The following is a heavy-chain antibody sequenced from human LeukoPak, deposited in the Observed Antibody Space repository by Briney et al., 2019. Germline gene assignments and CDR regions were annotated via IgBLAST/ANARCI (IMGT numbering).Heavy chain of an antibody. Sequence: SETLSLTCTVCGVSMSPYHWGWIRQPPGKGLEWTGYIYYSGSTNYNPSLNSRVTISVDTSKNQFSLRLSSVTAADTAIYYCARAVSGRFDYWGQGTLVTVSS. D-gene: IGHD6-19*01. CDR3: ARAVSGRFDY. CDR2: IYYSGST. CDR1: GVSMSPYH. J-gene: IGHJ4*02. V-gene: IGHV4-59*08.